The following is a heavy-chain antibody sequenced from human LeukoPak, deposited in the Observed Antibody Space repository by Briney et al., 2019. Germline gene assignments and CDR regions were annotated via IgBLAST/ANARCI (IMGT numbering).Heavy chain of an antibody. Sequence: SETLSLTCAVYGGSFSGYYWSWIRQPPGKGLEWIGEINHSGSTNYNPSLKSRVTISVDTSKNQFSLKLSSVTAADTAVYYCAIHPPPWLGGGPDYWGQGTLVTVSS. CDR2: INHSGST. V-gene: IGHV4-34*01. D-gene: IGHD2-15*01. J-gene: IGHJ4*02. CDR1: GGSFSGYY. CDR3: AIHPPPWLGGGPDY.